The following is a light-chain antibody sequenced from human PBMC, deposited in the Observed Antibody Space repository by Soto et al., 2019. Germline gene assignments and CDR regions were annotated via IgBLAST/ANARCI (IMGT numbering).Light chain of an antibody. CDR3: LLSYRGDYV. J-gene: IGLJ1*01. V-gene: IGLV7-46*01. CDR2: DTA. CDR1: TGPVTTGHY. Sequence: QAVVTQEPSLTVSPGGKVILTCGSTTGPVTTGHYPYWFQQKPGQAPRPLVYDTANIFSWTPVRFSGSLVGGKAALTLSGAQTEDEAEYYSLLSYRGDYVFGTGTKVTVL.